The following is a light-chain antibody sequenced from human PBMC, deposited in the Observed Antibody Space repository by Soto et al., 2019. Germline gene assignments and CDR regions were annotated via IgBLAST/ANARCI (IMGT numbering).Light chain of an antibody. CDR1: SSNIGANT. CDR3: AAWDDSLNGYV. J-gene: IGLJ1*01. V-gene: IGLV1-44*01. Sequence: QAVVTQPPSASGTPGQRVAFSCSGSSSNIGANTVNWYQHLPGAAPKLLIYSHSQRPSGVPDRFSGSKSGTSASLAISGLQSDDEADYYCAAWDDSLNGYVFGTGTQLTVL. CDR2: SHS.